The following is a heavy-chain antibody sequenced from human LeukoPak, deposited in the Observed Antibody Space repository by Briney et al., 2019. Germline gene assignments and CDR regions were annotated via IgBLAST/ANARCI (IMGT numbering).Heavy chain of an antibody. CDR2: IYYSGST. CDR3: ARWIAPSIAAVEN. J-gene: IGHJ4*02. V-gene: IGHV4-59*08. D-gene: IGHD6-6*01. CDR1: GGSISSYY. Sequence: SETLSLTCTVSGGSISSYYWSWIRQPPGKGLEWIGHIYYSGSTNYNPSLKSRVTISVDTSKNQFSLKLSSVTAADTAVYYCARWIAPSIAAVENWGQGTLVTVSS.